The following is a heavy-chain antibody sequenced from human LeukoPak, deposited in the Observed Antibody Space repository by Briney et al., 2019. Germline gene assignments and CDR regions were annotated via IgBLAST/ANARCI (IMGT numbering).Heavy chain of an antibody. D-gene: IGHD3-10*02. Sequence: SENLSRNFAGHGGSFSGYYWRWIRQPPGKGLEWIGEINHSGSTNYNPSLKSRVTISVDTSKNQFSLKLSSVTAADTAVYYCAGLYGVFDPWGQGTLVTVSS. V-gene: IGHV4-34*01. CDR1: GGSFSGYY. J-gene: IGHJ5*02. CDR2: INHSGST. CDR3: AGLYGVFDP.